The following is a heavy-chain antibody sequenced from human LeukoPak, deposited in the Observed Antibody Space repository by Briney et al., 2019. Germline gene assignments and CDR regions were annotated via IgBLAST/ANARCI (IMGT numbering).Heavy chain of an antibody. CDR2: IYHSGST. CDR1: GGSISSSNW. Sequence: PSGTLSLTCAVSGGSISSSNWWSWVRQPPGEGLEWIGEIYHSGSTNYNPSLKRRVTISVDKSKNQFSLKLSSVTAADTAVYYCARGPAGTGNHFDYWGQGTLVTVSS. V-gene: IGHV4-4*02. J-gene: IGHJ4*02. D-gene: IGHD6-13*01. CDR3: ARGPAGTGNHFDY.